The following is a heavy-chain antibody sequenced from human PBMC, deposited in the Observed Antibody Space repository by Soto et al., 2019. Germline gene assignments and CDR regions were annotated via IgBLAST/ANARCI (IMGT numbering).Heavy chain of an antibody. CDR2: IWYDGSKK. CDR1: GFTFSSYG. V-gene: IGHV3-33*01. CDR3: ARGSEGNAFDI. D-gene: IGHD3-10*01. J-gene: IGHJ3*02. Sequence: AGGSLRLSCAASGFTFSSYGMHWVRQAPGKGLEWVAPIWYDGSKKYYADSVKGRFTISRDDSKNTLYLQMNSLRAEGTAVYYCARGSEGNAFDIWGQGTMVTVSS.